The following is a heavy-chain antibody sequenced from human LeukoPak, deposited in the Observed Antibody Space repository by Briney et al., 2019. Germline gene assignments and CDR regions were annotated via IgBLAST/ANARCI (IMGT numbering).Heavy chain of an antibody. V-gene: IGHV4-34*01. CDR3: ARYRYKTGDLDY. J-gene: IGHJ4*02. D-gene: IGHD3-16*02. Sequence: SETLSLTCAVFGGSFADYYWIYLRQPPGEGLEWIGEIHPGGTTNYNPSLTSRVTMSVDTSKIQFSLRLSSVTAADTAVYFCARYRYKTGDLDYWGQGTLVTVSS. CDR1: GGSFADYY. CDR2: IHPGGTT.